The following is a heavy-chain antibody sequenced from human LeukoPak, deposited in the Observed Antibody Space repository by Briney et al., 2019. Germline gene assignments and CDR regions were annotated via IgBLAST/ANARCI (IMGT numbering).Heavy chain of an antibody. CDR2: MRYDGSHE. CDR3: AKEVRVVTAILYFHH. CDR1: GFFFSTSD. Sequence: QPGGSLRLSCASSGFFFSTSDMQWGRPAPGKGLEWVAFMRYDGSHEHYIDSVKGRFTVSRDNSKNTLYLHMHSVRVDDTAVYFCAKEVRVVTAILYFHHWGQGSLVTVSS. D-gene: IGHD2-21*02. V-gene: IGHV3-30*02. J-gene: IGHJ4*01.